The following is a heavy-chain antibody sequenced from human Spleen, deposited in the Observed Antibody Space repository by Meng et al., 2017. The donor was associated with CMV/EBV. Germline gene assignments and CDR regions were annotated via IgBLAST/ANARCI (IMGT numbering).Heavy chain of an antibody. CDR2: MYYTAGS. J-gene: IGHJ4*01. D-gene: IGHD3/OR15-3a*01. V-gene: IGHV4-39*01. CDR3: ARHWARYYFDY. Sequence: VSGGSISSGTYWWGWIRQPPGKGLEWIASMYYTAGSYYNPSLKGRATISVDTSKNQLSLKVNSVTAADTAVYYYARHWARYYFDYWGHGTLVTVSS. CDR1: GGSISSGTYW.